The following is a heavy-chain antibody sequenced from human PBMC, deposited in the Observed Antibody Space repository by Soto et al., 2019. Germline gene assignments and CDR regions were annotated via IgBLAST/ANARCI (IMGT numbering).Heavy chain of an antibody. CDR3: AREEESGYSTYYYYYMDV. CDR1: GDSVSSNSAA. Sequence: SQTLSLTCAISGDSVSSNSAAWNWIRQSPSRGLEWLGRTYYRSKWYNDYAVSVKSRITINPDTSKNQFSLQLNSVTPEDTAVYYCAREEESGYSTYYYYYMDVWGKGTTVTVSS. V-gene: IGHV6-1*01. J-gene: IGHJ6*03. D-gene: IGHD3-3*01. CDR2: TYYRSKWYN.